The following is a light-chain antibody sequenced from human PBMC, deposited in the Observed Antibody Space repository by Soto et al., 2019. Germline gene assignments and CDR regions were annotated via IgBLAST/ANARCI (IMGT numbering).Light chain of an antibody. J-gene: IGLJ2*01. CDR3: SSYAGSNNPVI. Sequence: QSVLTQPTSASRSPGQSVTISCTGTSSDVGGYNYVSWYQQHPGKAPKFLIFEVSRRPSGVPDRFSGSKSGNTASLTVSGLQADDEADYYCSSYAGSNNPVIFGGGTKVTVL. CDR2: EVS. CDR1: SSDVGGYNY. V-gene: IGLV2-8*02.